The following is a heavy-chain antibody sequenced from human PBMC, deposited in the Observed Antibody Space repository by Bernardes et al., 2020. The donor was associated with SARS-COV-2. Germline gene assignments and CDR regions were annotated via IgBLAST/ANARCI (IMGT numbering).Heavy chain of an antibody. V-gene: IGHV3-74*01. J-gene: IGHJ4*02. Sequence: GGSLRLSCGASGFTFSSYWMHWVRQAPGKGLVWVSRINGDGSNINYADSVKGRFTISRDHAKNTLYLEMSSPRAEDTAVYYCARGSGNYYFDFWGQGTPVTVSS. D-gene: IGHD1-26*01. CDR3: ARGSGNYYFDF. CDR1: GFTFSSYW. CDR2: INGDGSNI.